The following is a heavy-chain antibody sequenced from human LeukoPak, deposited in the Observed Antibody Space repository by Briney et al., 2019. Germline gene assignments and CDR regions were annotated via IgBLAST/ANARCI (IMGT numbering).Heavy chain of an antibody. J-gene: IGHJ4*02. V-gene: IGHV3-15*07. CDR2: IKSKTDGGTT. D-gene: IGHD3-9*01. CDR1: GFTFSFYW. CDR3: TTDRYDILTGQY. Sequence: GGSLRLSCAGSGFTFSFYWMNWVRQAPGKGLEWVGRIKSKTDGGTTDYAAPVKGRFTISRDDSKNTLCLQMNSLKTEDTAVYYCTTDRYDILTGQYWGQGTLVTVSS.